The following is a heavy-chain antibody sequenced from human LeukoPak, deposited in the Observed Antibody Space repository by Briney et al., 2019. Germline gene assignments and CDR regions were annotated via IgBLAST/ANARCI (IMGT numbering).Heavy chain of an antibody. D-gene: IGHD2-2*02. CDR3: AKAPSTSTAIRY. CDR2: ISGSGGST. CDR1: GFTFSSYA. V-gene: IGHV3-23*01. Sequence: GGSMRLACAASGFTFSSYAMSWVRQAPGKGLEWVSAISGSGGSTYYADSVKGRFTISRDNTKNTLYLQMNSLRAEDTAVYYCAKAPSTSTAIRYWGQGTLVTVSS. J-gene: IGHJ4*02.